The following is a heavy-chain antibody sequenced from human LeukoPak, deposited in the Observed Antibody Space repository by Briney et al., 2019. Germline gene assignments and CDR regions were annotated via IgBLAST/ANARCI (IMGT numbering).Heavy chain of an antibody. CDR1: GYTFTSYA. CDR2: INPSGGST. CDR3: ARESFTIFGVVAPRGAFDI. J-gene: IGHJ3*02. Sequence: ASVKVSCKASGYTFTSYAMNWVRQAPGQGLEWMGIINPSGGSTSYAQKFQGRVTMTRDTSTSTVYMELSSLRSEDTAVYYCARESFTIFGVVAPRGAFDIWGQGTMVTVSS. D-gene: IGHD3-3*01. V-gene: IGHV1-46*01.